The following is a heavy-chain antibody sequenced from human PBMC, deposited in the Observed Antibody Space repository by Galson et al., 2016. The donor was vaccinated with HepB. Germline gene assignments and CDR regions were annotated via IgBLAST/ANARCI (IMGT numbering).Heavy chain of an antibody. J-gene: IGHJ4*02. CDR2: IYHSGNT. CDR1: GGSIRGSIYY. Sequence: SETLSLTCTVSGGSIRGSIYYWGWIRQPPGKGLEWIGSIYHSGNTYYSPSLTPSLKSRVPISVDTSKNQFSLKLGSVTAADTAVYYCASHDDSDWDYWGQGTLVTVSP. V-gene: IGHV4-39*01. CDR3: ASHDDSDWDY. D-gene: IGHD3-9*01.